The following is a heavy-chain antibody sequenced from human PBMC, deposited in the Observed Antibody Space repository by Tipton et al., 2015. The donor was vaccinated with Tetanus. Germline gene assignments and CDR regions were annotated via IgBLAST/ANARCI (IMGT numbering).Heavy chain of an antibody. CDR1: GVNFKTLG. Sequence: SLRLSCAASGVNFKTLGINWVRQAPGKGLEWISYISSSGTTMYYADSVKGRFTISRDNAKNSLFLQMNSLRDEDTAVYYCVTGRVFDYWGQGTLVTVSS. V-gene: IGHV3-48*02. CDR2: ISSSGTTM. J-gene: IGHJ4*02. CDR3: VTGRVFDY.